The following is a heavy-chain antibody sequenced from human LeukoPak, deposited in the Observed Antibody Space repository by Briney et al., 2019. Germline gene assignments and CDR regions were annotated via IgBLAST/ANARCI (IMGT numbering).Heavy chain of an antibody. J-gene: IGHJ5*02. CDR1: GYTFTSYG. D-gene: IGHD4-23*01. V-gene: IGHV1-18*01. CDR2: ISAYNGNT. Sequence: ASVKVSCKASGYTFTSYGISWVRQAPGQGLEWMGWISAYNGNTNYAQKLQGRVTMTTDTSTSTAYMELRSLRSDDTAMYYCARDHYGGKFSWFDPWGQGTLVTVSS. CDR3: ARDHYGGKFSWFDP.